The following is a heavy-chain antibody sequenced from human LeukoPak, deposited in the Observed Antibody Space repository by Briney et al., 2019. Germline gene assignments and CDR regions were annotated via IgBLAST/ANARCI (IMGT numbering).Heavy chain of an antibody. V-gene: IGHV1-69*13. CDR2: IIPIFGTA. D-gene: IGHD6-13*01. Sequence: ASVKVSCKASGGTFSSYAISWVRQAPGQELEWMGGIIPIFGTANYAQKFQGRVTITADESTSTAYMELSSLRSEDTAVYYCARGSAAAGTGYWDYWGREPWSPSPQ. CDR1: GGTFSSYA. J-gene: IGHJ4*02. CDR3: ARGSAAAGTGYWDY.